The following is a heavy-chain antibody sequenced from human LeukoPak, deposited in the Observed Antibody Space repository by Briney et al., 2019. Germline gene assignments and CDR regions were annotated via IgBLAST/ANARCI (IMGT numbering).Heavy chain of an antibody. Sequence: GGSLRLSCAASGFTFSSYSMNWVRQAPGKGLEWVSYISSSSSTIYYADSVKGRFTISRDNAKKSLYLQMNSLRAEDTAVYYCAGEGPLDDYWGQGTLVTVSS. J-gene: IGHJ4*02. CDR1: GFTFSSYS. V-gene: IGHV3-48*01. CDR3: AGEGPLDDY. CDR2: ISSSSSTI.